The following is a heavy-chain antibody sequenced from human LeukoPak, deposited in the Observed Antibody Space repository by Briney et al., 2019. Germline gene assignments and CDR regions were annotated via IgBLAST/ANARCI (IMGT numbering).Heavy chain of an antibody. CDR2: INPNSGGT. Sequence: GASVKVSCKASGYTFTGYYMHWVRQAPGQGLEWMGWINPNSGGTNYAQKFQGRVTMTRDTSTSTVYMELSSLRSEDTAIYYCARDEGSSRKRNFMDVWGEGTTVTISS. J-gene: IGHJ6*04. V-gene: IGHV1-2*02. CDR3: ARDEGSSRKRNFMDV. D-gene: IGHD1-7*01. CDR1: GYTFTGYY.